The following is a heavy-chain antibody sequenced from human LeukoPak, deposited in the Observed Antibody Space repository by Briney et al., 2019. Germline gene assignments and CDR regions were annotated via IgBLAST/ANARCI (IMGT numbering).Heavy chain of an antibody. Sequence: GRSLRLSCAASGFTFSSYGMHWVRQAPGKGLEWVAVIWYDGSNKYYAASVKGRFTISRDDPKNTLYLQMNSLRAEDTAVYYCARDRGFYYYGIDVWGQGTTVTVS. CDR2: IWYDGSNK. D-gene: IGHD5-24*01. CDR1: GFTFSSYG. CDR3: ARDRGFYYYGIDV. J-gene: IGHJ6*02. V-gene: IGHV3-33*01.